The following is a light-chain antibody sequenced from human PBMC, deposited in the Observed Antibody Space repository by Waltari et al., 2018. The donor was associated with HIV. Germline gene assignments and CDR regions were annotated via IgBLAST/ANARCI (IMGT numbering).Light chain of an antibody. J-gene: IGLJ1*01. CDR2: NNN. CDR1: SSNIGTRT. Sequence: QSVLTQPPSASGTPGQRVSISCSGSSSNIGTRTVNWFQQLPGTAPTLLIYNNNPRPSGFPDRFSGSKSGTSASLAISGLQSEDEADYYCAAWDDRMNGFYVFGTGTKVTVL. V-gene: IGLV1-44*01. CDR3: AAWDDRMNGFYV.